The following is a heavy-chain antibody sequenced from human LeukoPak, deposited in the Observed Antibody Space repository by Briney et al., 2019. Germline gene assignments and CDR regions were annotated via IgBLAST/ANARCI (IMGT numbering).Heavy chain of an antibody. CDR1: GGSISSYY. V-gene: IGHV4-59*01. Sequence: SETLSLTCTVSGGSISSYYWSWIRQPPGKGLEWIGYIYYSGSTNYNPSLKSRVTISVDTSKNQFSLKLSSVTAADTAVYYCARDAGSPPPLYYYYGMDVWGQGTTVTVSS. J-gene: IGHJ6*02. D-gene: IGHD1-26*01. CDR3: ARDAGSPPPLYYYYGMDV. CDR2: IYYSGST.